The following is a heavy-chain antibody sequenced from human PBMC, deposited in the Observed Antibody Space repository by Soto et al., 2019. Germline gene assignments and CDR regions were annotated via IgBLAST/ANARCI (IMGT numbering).Heavy chain of an antibody. CDR1: GYTFTSTW. CDR2: INPYGGAA. V-gene: IGHV1-46*01. J-gene: IGHJ4*02. CDR3: ARDRSPSSAYWWLDY. D-gene: IGHD3-22*01. Sequence: QVQLVQSGAEVKKPGASVKVSCKASGYTFTSTWMHWVRQAPGQGLEWMGIINPYGGAAPYAEKFQGRVTMTRDTSTATDYMELSSLRSEDTAMYYCARDRSPSSAYWWLDYWGQGTQVTVSS.